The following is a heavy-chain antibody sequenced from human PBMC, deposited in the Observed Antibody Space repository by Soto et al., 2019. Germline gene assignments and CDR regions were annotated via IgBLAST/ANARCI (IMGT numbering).Heavy chain of an antibody. V-gene: IGHV1-69*01. CDR1: GGTFSDHA. CDR3: ARDVQVNYFDNTYHYYAMDV. D-gene: IGHD3-9*01. CDR2: INPFFKGT. Sequence: QVQLVQSGAEVKKPGSSVKVSCKAFGGTFSDHAVSWVRQAPGQGLEWMGVINPFFKGTKYAQKFQGRLTITADDSTSTAYMDLYSLISEDTAVYYCARDVQVNYFDNTYHYYAMDVWGQGTTVIVSS. J-gene: IGHJ6*02.